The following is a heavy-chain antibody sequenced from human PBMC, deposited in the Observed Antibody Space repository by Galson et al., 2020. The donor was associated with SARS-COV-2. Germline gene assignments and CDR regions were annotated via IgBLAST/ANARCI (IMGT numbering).Heavy chain of an antibody. CDR1: GLSISSNY. V-gene: IGHV3-53*01. CDR2: IYSGGST. Sequence: GGPLRISCAASGLSISSNYMNWVRQAPGTGLEWVSIIYSGGSTYYADSVEGRFTISRDNSKNTLYLQMNSRRVEDTAVYYCARDLYYCGMDVGGQGTTVTVSS. J-gene: IGHJ6*01. CDR3: ARDLYYCGMDV.